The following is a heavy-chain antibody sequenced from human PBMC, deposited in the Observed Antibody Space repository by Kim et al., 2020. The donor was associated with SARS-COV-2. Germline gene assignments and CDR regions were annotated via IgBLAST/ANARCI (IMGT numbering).Heavy chain of an antibody. CDR1: GFTFSSYS. J-gene: IGHJ6*02. CDR2: ISSSSSYI. V-gene: IGHV3-21*01. Sequence: GGSLRLSCAASGFTFSSYSMNWVRQAPGKGLEWVSSISSSSSYIYYADSVKGRFTISRDNAKNSLYLQMNSLRAEDTAVYYCARDRSSGWPDYYYYGMDVWGQGTTVTVSS. D-gene: IGHD6-19*01. CDR3: ARDRSSGWPDYYYYGMDV.